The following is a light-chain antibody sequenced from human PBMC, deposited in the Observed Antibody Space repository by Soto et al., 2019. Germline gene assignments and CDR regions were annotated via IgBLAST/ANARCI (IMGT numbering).Light chain of an antibody. CDR2: EVS. V-gene: IGLV2-23*02. CDR1: SSDVGSHNL. CDR3: CSYGGSRAV. J-gene: IGLJ7*01. Sequence: QSVLTQPASVSGSPGQSITISCTGTSSDVGSHNLVSWYQQHPGQAPKLMIYEVSKRPLGVSARFSASKSGNTASLTISGLQADDEADYYCCSYGGSRAVFGGGTQLTVL.